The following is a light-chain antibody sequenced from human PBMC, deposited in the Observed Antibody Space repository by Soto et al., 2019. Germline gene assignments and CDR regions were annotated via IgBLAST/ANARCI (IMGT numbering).Light chain of an antibody. CDR3: QQYGSSPRT. Sequence: EIVLTQSPGTLSLSPGERATLSCRASQSVSSNYLAWYQRKPGQAPRLLIYGASSRATGISDRFSGSGSGTDFTLTISRLEPEDFAVYYCQQYGSSPRTFGQGTKVDIK. CDR1: QSVSSNY. V-gene: IGKV3-20*01. J-gene: IGKJ1*01. CDR2: GAS.